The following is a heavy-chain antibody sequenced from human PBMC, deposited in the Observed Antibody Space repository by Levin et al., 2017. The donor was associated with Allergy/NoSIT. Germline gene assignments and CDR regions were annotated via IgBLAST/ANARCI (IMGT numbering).Heavy chain of an antibody. V-gene: IGHV4-61*02. J-gene: IGHJ1*01. CDR3: ASGRRDRYFQR. CDR1: GDSISSGAHY. Sequence: SQTLSLTCTVSGDSISSGAHYWSWIRQSAGKGLEWIGRIFASGSTKYNPSLKGRATLSMDTSKNQFSLKLTSVTAADTALYYCASGRRDRYFQRWGQGTLVTVSS. CDR2: IFASGST.